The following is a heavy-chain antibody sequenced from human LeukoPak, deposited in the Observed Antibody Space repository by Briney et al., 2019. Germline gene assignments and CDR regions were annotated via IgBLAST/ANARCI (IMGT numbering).Heavy chain of an antibody. Sequence: GGSLRLSCAASGFTFSSYAMHWVRQAPGKGLEWVAVTSYDGSNKYYADSVKGRFTISRDNSKNTLYLQMNSLRAEDTAVYYCARSPRYFDWFFDYWGQGTLVTVSS. CDR1: GFTFSSYA. D-gene: IGHD3-9*01. CDR3: ARSPRYFDWFFDY. J-gene: IGHJ4*02. CDR2: TSYDGSNK. V-gene: IGHV3-30*04.